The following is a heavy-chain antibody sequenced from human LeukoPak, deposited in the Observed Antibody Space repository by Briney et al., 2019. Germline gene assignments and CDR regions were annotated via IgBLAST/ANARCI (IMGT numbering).Heavy chain of an antibody. J-gene: IGHJ6*02. Sequence: GGSLRLSCAASGFTFKDYWMSWVRQAPGKGPEWVANINKEGNEEHFVDSVKGRFTVSRDNAKNSLFLQMNSLRAEDTAVYYCATYDNWVAGDVWGQGTTVSVSS. V-gene: IGHV3-7*01. CDR1: GFTFKDYW. CDR2: INKEGNEE. CDR3: ATYDNWVAGDV. D-gene: IGHD1-1*01.